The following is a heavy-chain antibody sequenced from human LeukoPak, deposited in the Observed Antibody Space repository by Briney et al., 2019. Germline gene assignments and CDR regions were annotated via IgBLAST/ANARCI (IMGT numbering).Heavy chain of an antibody. CDR3: ARTSFDYGDYGVDY. CDR1: GYTFTGYY. J-gene: IGHJ4*02. Sequence: ASVKVSCKASGYTFTGYYMHWVRQAPGQGLEWMGRINPNSGGTNYAQKFQGRVTMTRHTSISIAYTELSRLRSDDTAVYYCARTSFDYGDYGVDYWGQGTLVTVSS. CDR2: INPNSGGT. V-gene: IGHV1-2*06. D-gene: IGHD4-17*01.